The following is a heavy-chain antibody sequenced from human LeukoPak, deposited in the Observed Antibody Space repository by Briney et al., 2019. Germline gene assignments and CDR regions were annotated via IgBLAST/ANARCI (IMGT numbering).Heavy chain of an antibody. Sequence: PSETLSLTCTVSGGSINSYYWNWIRQPPGKGLEWLGYIYYSGSTNYNPSLKSRVTISVDTSKNQFSLNLSSVTAADTAVYYCARGRWSSGWFDYWGQGTLVTVSS. CDR2: IYYSGST. V-gene: IGHV4-59*01. CDR3: ARGRWSSGWFDY. J-gene: IGHJ4*02. D-gene: IGHD6-19*01. CDR1: GGSINSYY.